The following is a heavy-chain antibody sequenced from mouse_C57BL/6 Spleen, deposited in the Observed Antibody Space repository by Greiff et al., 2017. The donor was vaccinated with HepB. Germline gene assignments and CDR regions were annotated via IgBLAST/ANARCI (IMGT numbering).Heavy chain of an antibody. J-gene: IGHJ4*01. V-gene: IGHV1-64*01. Sequence: QVQLQQPGAELVKPGASVKLSCKASGYTFTSYWMHWVKQRPGQGLEWIGMIHPNSGSTNYNEKFKSKATLTVDKSSSTAYMQLSSLTYEDSAVYYCATSKDGYFPYYAMDYWGQGTSVTVSS. D-gene: IGHD2-3*01. CDR2: IHPNSGST. CDR1: GYTFTSYW. CDR3: ATSKDGYFPYYAMDY.